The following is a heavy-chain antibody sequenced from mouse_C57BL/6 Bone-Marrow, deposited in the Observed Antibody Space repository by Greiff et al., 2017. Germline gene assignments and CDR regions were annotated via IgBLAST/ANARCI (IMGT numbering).Heavy chain of an antibody. CDR3: ASYYDYPYAMDY. CDR1: GYSFTDYN. D-gene: IGHD2-4*01. Sequence: EVKLMESGPELVKPGASVKISCKASGYSFTDYNMNCVKPSNGKSLEWIGVINPNYGTTSYNQKFKGKATLTVDQSSSTAYMQLNSLTSEDSAVYYCASYYDYPYAMDYWGQGTSGTVSS. V-gene: IGHV1-39*01. CDR2: INPNYGTT. J-gene: IGHJ4*01.